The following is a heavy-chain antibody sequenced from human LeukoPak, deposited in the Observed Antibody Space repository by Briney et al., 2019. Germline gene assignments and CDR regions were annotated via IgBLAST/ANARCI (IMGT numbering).Heavy chain of an antibody. Sequence: GSLRLSCAASGFTFSSYSVNWVRQAPGKGLGWVSYISSSSSTIYYADSVKGRFTISRDNAKNSLYLQMNSVRAEDTAVYYCARESEDSSAPFDYWGQGTLVTVSS. CDR3: ARESEDSSAPFDY. J-gene: IGHJ4*02. D-gene: IGHD3-22*01. V-gene: IGHV3-48*01. CDR1: GFTFSSYS. CDR2: ISSSSSTI.